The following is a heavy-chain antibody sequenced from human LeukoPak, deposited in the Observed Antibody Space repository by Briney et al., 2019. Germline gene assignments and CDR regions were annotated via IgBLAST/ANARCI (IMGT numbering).Heavy chain of an antibody. CDR1: GGSISSYY. D-gene: IGHD3-22*01. CDR2: IYYSGST. CDR3: ARDSSGYYDSSGLDY. J-gene: IGHJ4*02. V-gene: IGHV4-59*01. Sequence: SETLSLTCTVSGGSISSYYWSWIRQPPGKGLEWIGYIYYSGSTNYNPSLKSRVTISVDTSKNQFSLKLSSVTAADTAVYYCARDSSGYYDSSGLDYWGQGTLVTVS.